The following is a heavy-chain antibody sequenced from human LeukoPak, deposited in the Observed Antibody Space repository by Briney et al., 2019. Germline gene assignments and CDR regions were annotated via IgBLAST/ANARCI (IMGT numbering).Heavy chain of an antibody. CDR2: IKSKTDGGTT. V-gene: IGHV3-15*01. Sequence: GGSLRLSCAASGFTFSNAWMSWVRQAPGKGLEWVGRIKSKTDGGTTDYAAPVKGRFTISRDNSKNTLDLQMNSLRAEDTAVYYCAIIGEGYYGSPRRSPFGYWGQGTLVTVSS. CDR1: GFTFSNAW. CDR3: AIIGEGYYGSPRRSPFGY. J-gene: IGHJ4*02. D-gene: IGHD3-10*01.